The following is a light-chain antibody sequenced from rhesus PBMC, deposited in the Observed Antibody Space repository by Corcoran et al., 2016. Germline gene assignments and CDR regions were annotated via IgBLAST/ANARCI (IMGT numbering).Light chain of an antibody. CDR3: CSYRRGGTFI. CDR2: NVN. Sequence: QSALTQPPSVSKSLGQSVTISCTGTSNDIGGYTDVSWYQKSPLTGPKLLIYNVNKRSSGVSDRFSGSKSANTASLTISGLQAEDEADYYCCSYRRGGTFIFGIGTRLTVV. V-gene: IGLV2S9*01. CDR1: SNDIGGYTD. J-gene: IGLJ1*01.